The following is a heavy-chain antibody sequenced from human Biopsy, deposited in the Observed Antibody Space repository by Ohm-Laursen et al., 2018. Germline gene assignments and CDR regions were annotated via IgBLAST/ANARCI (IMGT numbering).Heavy chain of an antibody. CDR3: ARDRDRRGWFDP. Sequence: PSETLSLTCTVSGGSLSSYSWSWIRQPAGKGLEWIGQIYTSGITNYNPPLKSRVTMSVDTSKNKFSLRVSSVTAADTAVYYCARDRDRRGWFDPWGQGTLVTVSS. CDR1: GGSLSSYS. J-gene: IGHJ5*02. CDR2: IYTSGIT. V-gene: IGHV4-4*07. D-gene: IGHD1-14*01.